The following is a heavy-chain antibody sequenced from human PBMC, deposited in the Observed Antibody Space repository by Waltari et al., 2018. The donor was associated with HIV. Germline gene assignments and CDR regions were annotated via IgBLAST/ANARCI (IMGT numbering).Heavy chain of an antibody. V-gene: IGHV4-59*01. Sequence: QVQLQESGPGLVKPSETLSLTCTVSGGSISSYYWSWIRQPPGKGLEWIGSSYYRGRTNYHPSLKSRVTISVDTSKNQFSLKLSSVTAADTAVYYCARALGEQWLAPNWFDPWGQGTLVTVSS. CDR2: SYYRGRT. J-gene: IGHJ5*02. D-gene: IGHD6-19*01. CDR3: ARALGEQWLAPNWFDP. CDR1: GGSISSYY.